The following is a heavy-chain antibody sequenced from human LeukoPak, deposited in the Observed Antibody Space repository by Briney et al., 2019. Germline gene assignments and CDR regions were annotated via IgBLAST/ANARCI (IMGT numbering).Heavy chain of an antibody. CDR3: ARGVYSSGLFVPLDN. V-gene: IGHV3-30*03. CDR1: GFTFSSYG. Sequence: GGSLRLSCAASGFTFSSYGMHWVRQAPGKGLEWVAVISYDGSNKYYADSVKGRFTISRDNSKNTLYLQMNSLRAEDTAVYYCARGVYSSGLFVPLDNWGQGTLVTVSS. D-gene: IGHD6-19*01. CDR2: ISYDGSNK. J-gene: IGHJ4*02.